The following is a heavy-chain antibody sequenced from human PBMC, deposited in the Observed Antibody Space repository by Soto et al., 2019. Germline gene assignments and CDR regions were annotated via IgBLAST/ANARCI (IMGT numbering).Heavy chain of an antibody. CDR1: GFTFSRYV. CDR2: ISSNGGST. J-gene: IGHJ4*02. D-gene: IGHD3-10*01. Sequence: EVQLVESGGGLVQPGGSLRLSCAASGFTFSRYVMYWVRQAPGKGLEDVSAISSNGGSTYYANSVKGRFTISRDNSKNTLYLQMGSLRAEDMAVYYCARSGDNGYYFDYWGQGTLVTVSS. CDR3: ARSGDNGYYFDY. V-gene: IGHV3-64*01.